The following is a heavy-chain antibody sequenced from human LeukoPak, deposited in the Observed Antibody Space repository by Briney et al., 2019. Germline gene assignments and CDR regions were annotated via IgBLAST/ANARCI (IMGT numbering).Heavy chain of an antibody. Sequence: PGGSLRLSCAASGFTFSSYGMHWVRQAPGKGLEWVAFIRYDGSNKYYADSAKGRFTISRDNSKNTLYLQMNSLRAEDTAVYYCAKDLGWGTYFDYWGQGTLVTVSS. CDR3: AKDLGWGTYFDY. CDR2: IRYDGSNK. V-gene: IGHV3-30*02. J-gene: IGHJ4*02. D-gene: IGHD6-19*01. CDR1: GFTFSSYG.